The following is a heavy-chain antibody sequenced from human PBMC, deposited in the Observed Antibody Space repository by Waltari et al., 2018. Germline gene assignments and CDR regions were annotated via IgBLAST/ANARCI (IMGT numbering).Heavy chain of an antibody. J-gene: IGHJ4*02. CDR1: GDSISGSYW. CDR3: ARDRGRGLYLDS. D-gene: IGHD2-15*01. Sequence: QVQLQESGPGLVKPSGTLSVTCAVSGDSISGSYWWSWVRQPPGKGLEWIGQIHGSGRSNYNPSLESRVTVSMDTSSNHFSLTVTSATAADTAVYYCARDRGRGLYLDSWGQGTLVTGSP. CDR2: IHGSGRS. V-gene: IGHV4-4*02.